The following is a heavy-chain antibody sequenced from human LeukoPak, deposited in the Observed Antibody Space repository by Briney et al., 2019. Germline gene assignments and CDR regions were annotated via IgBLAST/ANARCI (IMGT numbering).Heavy chain of an antibody. CDR3: ASAVYFGDLTVFDT. CDR2: IYYSGST. Sequence: SETLSLTCTVSGGSISSYYWSWIRQPPGKGLEWIGYIYYSGSTNYNPSLKSRVTISADRSKNQIYLTLTSLTAADTAVYFCASAVYFGDLTVFDTWGQGTLVTVSS. D-gene: IGHD3-10*01. J-gene: IGHJ5*02. V-gene: IGHV4-59*08. CDR1: GGSISSYY.